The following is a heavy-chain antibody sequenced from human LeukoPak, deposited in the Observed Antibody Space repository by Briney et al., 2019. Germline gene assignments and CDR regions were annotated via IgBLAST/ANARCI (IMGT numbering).Heavy chain of an antibody. Sequence: PGGSLRLSCAGSGFTLSSHSMNWVRQAPGKGLEWVSAISGSGGSTYYADSVKGRFTISRDNSKNTLYLQMNSLRAEDTAVYYCAKQTNGLRRWFDYWGQGTLVTVSS. CDR1: GFTLSSHS. V-gene: IGHV3-23*01. J-gene: IGHJ4*02. CDR3: AKQTNGLRRWFDY. CDR2: ISGSGGST. D-gene: IGHD4-17*01.